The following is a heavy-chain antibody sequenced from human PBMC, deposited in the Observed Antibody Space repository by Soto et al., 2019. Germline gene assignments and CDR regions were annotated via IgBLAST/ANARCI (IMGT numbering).Heavy chain of an antibody. J-gene: IGHJ4*02. CDR3: AEGGFYDGFDY. D-gene: IGHD5-12*01. Sequence: EVQLLESGGGLVQPGGSLRLSCVTSGFTFNNFAMSWVRQAPGKGLEWVSSITKNSDRTYYAASVKGRFTISRDNSRSAAFLQLNSLREEDTALYYCAEGGFYDGFDYWGQGTLVTVSS. CDR2: ITKNSDRT. V-gene: IGHV3-23*01. CDR1: GFTFNNFA.